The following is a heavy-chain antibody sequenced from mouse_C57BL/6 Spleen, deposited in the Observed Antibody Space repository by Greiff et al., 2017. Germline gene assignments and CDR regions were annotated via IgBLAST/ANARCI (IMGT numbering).Heavy chain of an antibody. CDR3: ATHYGSSYDYAMDY. CDR2: IHPNSGST. CDR1: GYTFTSYW. V-gene: IGHV1-64*01. J-gene: IGHJ4*01. D-gene: IGHD1-1*01. Sequence: QVQLQQPGAELVKPGASVKLSCKASGYTFTSYWMHWVKQRPGQGLEWIGMIHPNSGSTNYNEKFKSKATLTVDKSSSTAYMQLSSLTSEDSAVYYCATHYGSSYDYAMDYWGQGTSVTVSS.